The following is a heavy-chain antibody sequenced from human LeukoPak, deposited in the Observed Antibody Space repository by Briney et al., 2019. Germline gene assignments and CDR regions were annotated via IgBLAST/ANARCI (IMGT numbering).Heavy chain of an antibody. J-gene: IGHJ4*02. CDR1: SGSISSYY. CDR3: ARDDDAYGSGSYDY. CDR2: IYTSGST. Sequence: PSETLSLTCTVSSGSISSYYWSWIRQPAGKGLEWIGRIYTSGSTNYNPSLKSRITMSVDTSKNQFSLKLSSVTAADTAVYYCARDDDAYGSGSYDYWGQGTLVTVSS. D-gene: IGHD3-10*01. V-gene: IGHV4-4*07.